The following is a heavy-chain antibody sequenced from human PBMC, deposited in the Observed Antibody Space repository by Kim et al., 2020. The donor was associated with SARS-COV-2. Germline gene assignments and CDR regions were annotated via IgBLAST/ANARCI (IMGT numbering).Heavy chain of an antibody. CDR3: ARDGGEFDIVVVPAAIRDYYYGMDV. CDR1: GGTFSSYA. Sequence: SVKVSCKASGGTFSSYAISWVRQAPGQGLEWMGGIIPIFGTANYAQKFQGRVTITADESTSTAYMELSSLRSEDTAVYYCARDGGEFDIVVVPAAIRDYYYGMDVWGQGTTVTVSS. V-gene: IGHV1-69*13. D-gene: IGHD2-2*02. J-gene: IGHJ6*02. CDR2: IIPIFGTA.